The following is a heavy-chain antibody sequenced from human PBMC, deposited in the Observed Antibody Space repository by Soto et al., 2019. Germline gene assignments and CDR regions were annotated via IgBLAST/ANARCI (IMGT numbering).Heavy chain of an antibody. CDR1: GFTFSNSW. D-gene: IGHD6-19*01. CDR3: TTGVIAVAYYYYYGMDV. V-gene: IGHV3-15*01. Sequence: KPVGSLRLSCAASGFTFSNSWMSWVRQAPGKGLEWVGRIKSKTDGGTTDYAAPVKGRFTISRDDSKNTLYLQMNSLKTEDTAVYYCTTGVIAVAYYYYYGMDVWGQGTTVTV. CDR2: IKSKTDGGTT. J-gene: IGHJ6*02.